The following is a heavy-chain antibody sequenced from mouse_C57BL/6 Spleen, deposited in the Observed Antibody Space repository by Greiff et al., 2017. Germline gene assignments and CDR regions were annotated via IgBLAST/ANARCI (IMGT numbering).Heavy chain of an antibody. J-gene: IGHJ2*01. V-gene: IGHV2-9-1*01. D-gene: IGHD1-1*01. CDR2: IWTGGGT. Sequence: VKLMESGPGLVAPSPSLSITCTFSGFSLTSYAISWVRQPPGKGLEWLGVIWTGGGTNYNSALTTRLCISKDNSKSQVFLKMNSLQTDDTARYYCARSITTEWLRGDDFDYWGQGTTLTVSS. CDR1: GFSLTSYA. CDR3: ARSITTEWLRGDDFDY.